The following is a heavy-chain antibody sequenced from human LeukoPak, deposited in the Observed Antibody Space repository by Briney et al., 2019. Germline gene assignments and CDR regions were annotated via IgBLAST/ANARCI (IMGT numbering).Heavy chain of an antibody. Sequence: PGGSLRLSCAASGFTFSSYSMNWVRQTPGKGLEWVSSISKSSVYIYYADSVRGRFTISRDNAKNSLYLQMNSLRAEDTAVYYCASPRYSSGWLYYFDYWGQGTLVTVSS. J-gene: IGHJ4*02. CDR1: GFTFSSYS. V-gene: IGHV3-21*01. CDR3: ASPRYSSGWLYYFDY. CDR2: ISKSSVYI. D-gene: IGHD6-19*01.